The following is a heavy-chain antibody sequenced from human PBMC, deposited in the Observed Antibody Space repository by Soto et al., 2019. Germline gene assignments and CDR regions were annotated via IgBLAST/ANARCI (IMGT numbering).Heavy chain of an antibody. CDR3: AISPSTVAATTGDY. Sequence: GASVKVSCKASGYTFTSYGISWVRQAPGQGLEWMGWISAYNGNTNYAQKLQGRVTMTTDTSTSTAYMELRSLRSDDTAVYYCAISPSTVAATTGDYWGQGTLVTVSS. CDR2: ISAYNGNT. CDR1: GYTFTSYG. V-gene: IGHV1-18*01. D-gene: IGHD6-19*01. J-gene: IGHJ4*02.